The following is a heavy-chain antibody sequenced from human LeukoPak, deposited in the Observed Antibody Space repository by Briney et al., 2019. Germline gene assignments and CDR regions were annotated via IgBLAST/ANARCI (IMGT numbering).Heavy chain of an antibody. V-gene: IGHV4-59*08. CDR2: IYYSGST. Sequence: SETLSLTCTVSGGSISSYYWSWIRQPPGKGLEWIGYIYYSGSTNYNPSLKSRVTISVDTSKNQFSLKLSSVTAADTAVYYCARRFYYGSGSWFDPWGQGTLVTVSS. J-gene: IGHJ5*02. CDR1: GGSISSYY. D-gene: IGHD3-10*01. CDR3: ARRFYYGSGSWFDP.